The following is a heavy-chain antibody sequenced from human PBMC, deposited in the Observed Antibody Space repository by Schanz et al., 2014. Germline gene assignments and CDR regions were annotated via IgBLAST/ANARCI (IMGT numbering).Heavy chain of an antibody. CDR1: GFTVSSNY. D-gene: IGHD1-26*01. CDR2: MYINSGST. J-gene: IGHJ4*02. Sequence: EVQLLESGGGLIQPGGSLRLSCAASGFTVSSNYMSWVRQAPGKGLEWVSSMYINSGSTQYADSVKGRFTISRDNAKNSLYLQMHSLRPEDTAVYYCARRRWDTLYVGYYFDYWGQGTLVTVSS. CDR3: ARRRWDTLYVGYYFDY. V-gene: IGHV3-53*01.